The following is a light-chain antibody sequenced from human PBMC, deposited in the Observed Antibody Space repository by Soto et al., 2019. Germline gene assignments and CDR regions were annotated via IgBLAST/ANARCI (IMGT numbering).Light chain of an antibody. CDR1: SSDVGTYNR. CDR2: EVS. CDR3: SSYTSSSPWV. Sequence: QSALTQPPSVSGSPGQSVTISCTGTSSDVGTYNRVSWYQQPPGTAPKLMIYEVSDRPSGVPDRFSGSKSGNTASLTISGLRAEDEADYYCSSYTSSSPWVFGGGTKLTVL. V-gene: IGLV2-18*02. J-gene: IGLJ3*02.